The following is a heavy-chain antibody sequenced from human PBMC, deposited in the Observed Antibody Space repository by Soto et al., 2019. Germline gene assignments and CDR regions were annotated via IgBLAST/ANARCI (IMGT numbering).Heavy chain of an antibody. Sequence: GASVKVSCKASGYTFTGYYMHWVRQAPGQGLEWMGWINPNSGGTNYAQKFQGRVTMTRDTSISTAYMELSRLRSDDTAVYYCARDRRPSSYSNYKQLGMDVWGQGTTVIVSS. J-gene: IGHJ6*02. CDR3: ARDRRPSSYSNYKQLGMDV. D-gene: IGHD4-4*01. V-gene: IGHV1-2*02. CDR2: INPNSGGT. CDR1: GYTFTGYY.